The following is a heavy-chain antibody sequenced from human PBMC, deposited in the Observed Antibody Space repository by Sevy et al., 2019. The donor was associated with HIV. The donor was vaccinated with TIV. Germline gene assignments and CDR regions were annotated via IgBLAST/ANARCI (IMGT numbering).Heavy chain of an antibody. CDR3: ARGYDAGPLIY. D-gene: IGHD3-22*01. CDR1: GGSFSADY. Sequence: SETLSLTCTVYGGSFSADYWTWIRQPPGKGLEWIGEINHSGSTNYNPSLKSRVTISLDTSKNQFSLRLTSVTAADTSVFYCARGYDAGPLIYWGHGTLVTVSS. CDR2: INHSGST. J-gene: IGHJ4*01. V-gene: IGHV4-34*01.